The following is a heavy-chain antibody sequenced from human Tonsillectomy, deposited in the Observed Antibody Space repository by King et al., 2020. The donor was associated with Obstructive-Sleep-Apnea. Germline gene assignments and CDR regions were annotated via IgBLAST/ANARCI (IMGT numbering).Heavy chain of an antibody. J-gene: IGHJ5*02. CDR3: ASQPIAMVRGRRMSWFDP. CDR1: GGTFSSYA. V-gene: IGHV1-69*01. Sequence: VQLVGSGAEVKKPGSSVKLSCKASGGTFSSYAISWVRQAPGQGLEWVGGIIPIFGTANYAPRVQGRVTITPDEYTSTAYMELSRLRAVETAAYYCASQPIAMVRGRRMSWFDPWGQGTLVTVSS. CDR2: IIPIFGTA. D-gene: IGHD3-10*01.